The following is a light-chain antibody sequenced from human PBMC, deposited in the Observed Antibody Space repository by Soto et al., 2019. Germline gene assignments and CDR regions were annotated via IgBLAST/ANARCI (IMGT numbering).Light chain of an antibody. V-gene: IGKV3-15*01. CDR1: ESVSSN. J-gene: IGKJ1*01. Sequence: IVMTQSQATLSVSPGERATLSCRASESVSSNLAWYQQKPGQAPRLLIYGASTRATDIPARFSGSGSGTEFTLTISSLQSEDFAVYYCQQYNNWRTFGQGTKVDIK. CDR3: QQYNNWRT. CDR2: GAS.